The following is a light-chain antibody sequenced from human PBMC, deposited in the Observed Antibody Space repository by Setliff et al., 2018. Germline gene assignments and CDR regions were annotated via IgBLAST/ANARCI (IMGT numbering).Light chain of an antibody. Sequence: QSALTQPASVSGSPGQSITISCTGTSSDVGYYNYVSWYQQHPGKAPKLMIYEVSNRPSGVSNRFSGSKSGNTASLTISGLQAEDEADYYCCSYGGTLYVFGTGTKVTVL. CDR2: EVS. CDR3: CSYGGTLYV. CDR1: SSDVGYYNY. J-gene: IGLJ1*01. V-gene: IGLV2-14*01.